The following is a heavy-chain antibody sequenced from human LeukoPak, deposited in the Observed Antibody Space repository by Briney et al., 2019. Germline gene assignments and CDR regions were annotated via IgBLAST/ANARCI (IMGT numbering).Heavy chain of an antibody. CDR3: AKPQQPQDSSGYRVDY. CDR1: GFTFSSYG. D-gene: IGHD3-22*01. J-gene: IGHJ4*02. V-gene: IGHV3-30*18. CDR2: ISYDGSNK. Sequence: GGSLRLSCAASGFTFSSYGMHWVRQAPGKGLEWVAVISYDGSNKYYADSVKGRFTISRDNSKNTLYLQMNSLRAEDTAVYYCAKPQQPQDSSGYRVDYWGQGTLVTVSS.